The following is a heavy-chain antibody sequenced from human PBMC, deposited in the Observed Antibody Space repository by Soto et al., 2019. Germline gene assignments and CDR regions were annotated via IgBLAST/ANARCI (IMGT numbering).Heavy chain of an antibody. CDR3: ARRPSADWFDP. CDR2: ISPHNGKT. Sequence: QIQLVQSGTEVKKPGASVKVSCKASGYIFTNYGITWVRQAPGQGLEWMGWISPHNGKTSYAQRVQDRVTMTTDTSTSTAYMELMSLRSDDTAMYYCARRPSADWFDPWGQGTLVTVSS. J-gene: IGHJ5*02. V-gene: IGHV1-18*01. D-gene: IGHD2-2*01. CDR1: GYIFTNYG.